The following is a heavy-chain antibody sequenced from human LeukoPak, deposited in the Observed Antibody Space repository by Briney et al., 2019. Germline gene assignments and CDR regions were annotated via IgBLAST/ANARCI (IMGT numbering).Heavy chain of an antibody. D-gene: IGHD3-10*01. CDR1: GFTFSDYY. V-gene: IGHV3-11*01. CDR2: ISSSGSNI. CDR3: ARDSPLLRGYGDC. Sequence: GGSLRLSCAASGFTFSDYYMSWIRQAPGKGLEWVPYISSSGSNIYYADSVKGRFTISRDNAKNSLYLQMNSLRAEDTAVYYCARDSPLLRGYGDCWGQGTLVTVSS. J-gene: IGHJ4*02.